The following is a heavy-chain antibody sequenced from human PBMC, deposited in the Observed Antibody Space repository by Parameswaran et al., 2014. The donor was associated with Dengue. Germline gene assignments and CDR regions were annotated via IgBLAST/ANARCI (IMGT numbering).Heavy chain of an antibody. CDR3: ANLWSGYPSDAFDI. V-gene: IGHV3-9*01. D-gene: IGHD3-3*01. J-gene: IGHJ3*02. CDR2: ISWNSGSI. Sequence: PDARKGLEWVSGISWNSGSIGYADSVKGRFTISRDNAKNSLYLQMNSLRAEDTALYYCANLWSGYPSDAFDIWGQGTMVTVSS.